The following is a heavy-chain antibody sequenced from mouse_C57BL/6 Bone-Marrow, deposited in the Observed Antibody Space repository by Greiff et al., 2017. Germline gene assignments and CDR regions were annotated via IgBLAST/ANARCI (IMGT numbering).Heavy chain of an antibody. Sequence: VQLQQSGAELARPGASVKLSCKASGYTFTSYGISWVKQRTGQGLEWIGEIYPRSGNTYYNEKFKGKATLTADKSSSTAYMELRSLTSEDSAVYFCAREYYGSSYGWYFDVWGTGTTVTVSS. CDR2: IYPRSGNT. V-gene: IGHV1-81*01. CDR1: GYTFTSYG. CDR3: AREYYGSSYGWYFDV. J-gene: IGHJ1*03. D-gene: IGHD1-1*01.